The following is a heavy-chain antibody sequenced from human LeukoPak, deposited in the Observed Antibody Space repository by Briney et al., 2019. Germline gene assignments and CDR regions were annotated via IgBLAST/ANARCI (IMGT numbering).Heavy chain of an antibody. CDR2: INPNSGDT. Sequence: GASVKVSCKASGYSFTGYYMHWVRQAPGQGLEWMGWINPNSGDTKYAQKFQGRVTMTRDTSISTAYMELTRLRSDDTAVYYCARDRYYYDSTGSPFDYWGQGTLVTVSS. D-gene: IGHD3-22*01. CDR3: ARDRYYYDSTGSPFDY. V-gene: IGHV1-2*02. J-gene: IGHJ4*02. CDR1: GYSFTGYY.